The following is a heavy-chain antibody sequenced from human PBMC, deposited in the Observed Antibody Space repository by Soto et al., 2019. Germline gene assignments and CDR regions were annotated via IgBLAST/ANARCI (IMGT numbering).Heavy chain of an antibody. CDR3: ARGTPSPLIVRSSRGPWFDP. V-gene: IGHV4-59*08. D-gene: IGHD2-15*01. CDR2: MYYGGRT. J-gene: IGHJ5*02. CDR1: GGSISSYY. Sequence: PSETLALTCTVSGGSISSYYWSWIRQPPVKVLEWIGYMYYGGRTNYNPSLKSRVTISVDTSKMQVSLKLSSVTAADTAVYFCARGTPSPLIVRSSRGPWFDPWGQGTLVTVSS.